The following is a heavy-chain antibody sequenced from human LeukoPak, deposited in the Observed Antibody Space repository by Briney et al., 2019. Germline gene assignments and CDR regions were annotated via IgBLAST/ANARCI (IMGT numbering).Heavy chain of an antibody. J-gene: IGHJ6*02. V-gene: IGHV3-11*01. Sequence: GGSLRLSCAASGFTFSDYYMSWIRQAPGKGLEWVSYISSSGSTIYYADSVKGRFTISRDNAKNSLYLQMNSLRAEDTAVYYCARGKKSRIAAATFVVYYYYGMDVRGQGTTVTVSS. CDR1: GFTFSDYY. CDR3: ARGKKSRIAAATFVVYYYYGMDV. CDR2: ISSSGSTI. D-gene: IGHD6-13*01.